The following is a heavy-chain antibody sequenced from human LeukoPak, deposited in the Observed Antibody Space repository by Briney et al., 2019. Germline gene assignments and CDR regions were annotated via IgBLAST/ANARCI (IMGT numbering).Heavy chain of an antibody. Sequence: GGSLRLSCAGSGFTFSSYGMSWVRQAPGKGLEWVSRISGSGDTNNYADSVKGRFTIYRDNTKNSVDLQMDSLRADDTAVYYCARGRNYGSGNYVFDYWGQGTLVTVSS. CDR3: ARGRNYGSGNYVFDY. V-gene: IGHV3-23*01. CDR1: GFTFSSYG. D-gene: IGHD3-10*01. CDR2: ISGSGDTN. J-gene: IGHJ4*02.